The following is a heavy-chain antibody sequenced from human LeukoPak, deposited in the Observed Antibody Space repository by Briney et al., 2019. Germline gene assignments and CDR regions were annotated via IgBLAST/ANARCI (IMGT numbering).Heavy chain of an antibody. CDR2: IFYSGTT. CDR3: ARGGWNKFDY. CDR1: GGSISSSSYY. J-gene: IGHJ4*02. Sequence: SEILSLTCTVSGGSISSSSYYWGWIRQPPGKGLEWIGFIFYSGTTNYNPSLKSRVTISVDTSKNQFSLKLSSVTAADTAVYYCARGGWNKFDYWGQGTLVTVSS. V-gene: IGHV4-61*05. D-gene: IGHD2-15*01.